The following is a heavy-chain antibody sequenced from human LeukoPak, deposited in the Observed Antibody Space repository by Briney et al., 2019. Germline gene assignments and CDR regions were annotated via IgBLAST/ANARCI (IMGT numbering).Heavy chain of an antibody. CDR1: GYTFTSYG. D-gene: IGHD3-22*01. V-gene: IGHV1-18*01. J-gene: IGHJ5*02. CDR2: ISAYNGNT. CDR3: ARLKNYYDSSGYYRAGGFDP. Sequence: GASVKVSCKASGYTFTSYGISWVRQAPGQGLEWMGWISAYNGNTNYAQKLQGRVTMTTDTSTSTAYMELRSLRSDDTAVYYCARLKNYYDSSGYYRAGGFDPWGQGTLVTVSS.